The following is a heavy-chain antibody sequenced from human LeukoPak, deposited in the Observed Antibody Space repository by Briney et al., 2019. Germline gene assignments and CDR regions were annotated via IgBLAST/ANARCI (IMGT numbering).Heavy chain of an antibody. CDR1: GGTFSSYA. Sequence: SVKVSCKASGGTFSSYAISWVRQAPGQGLEWMGGIIPIFGTANYAQKFQGRVTITADKSTSTAYMELSSLRSEDTAVYYCARGGYGGNSVQLWFDPWGQGTLVTVSS. CDR2: IIPIFGTA. CDR3: ARGGYGGNSVQLWFDP. D-gene: IGHD4-23*01. J-gene: IGHJ5*02. V-gene: IGHV1-69*06.